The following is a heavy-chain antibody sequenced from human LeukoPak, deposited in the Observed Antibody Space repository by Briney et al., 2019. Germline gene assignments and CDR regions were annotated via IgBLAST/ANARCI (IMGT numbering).Heavy chain of an antibody. CDR1: GFTVSSNY. J-gene: IGHJ4*02. CDR3: ARSSFPTFPLFDY. V-gene: IGHV3-66*02. D-gene: IGHD2/OR15-2a*01. Sequence: GGSLRLSCAASGFTVSSNYMSWVRQAPGKGLEWVSVIYSGGSTYYADSVEGRFTISRDNSKNTLYLQMNSLRAEDTAVYYCARSSFPTFPLFDYWGQGTLVTVSS. CDR2: IYSGGST.